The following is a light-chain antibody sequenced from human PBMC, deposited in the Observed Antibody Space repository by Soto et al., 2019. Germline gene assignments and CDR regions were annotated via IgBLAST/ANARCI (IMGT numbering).Light chain of an antibody. V-gene: IGKV1-9*01. CDR3: LQLIDYPLT. CDR1: QGVRSY. J-gene: IGKJ4*02. Sequence: DIQLTQSPSFLSASVGDRITITCRASQGVRSYLALYQQKPGKAPNLLIYPASTLQSEVPTRFSGGESGSEFTLTISCLRPENFVTYYCLQLIDYPLTLGGGTKVKIK. CDR2: PAS.